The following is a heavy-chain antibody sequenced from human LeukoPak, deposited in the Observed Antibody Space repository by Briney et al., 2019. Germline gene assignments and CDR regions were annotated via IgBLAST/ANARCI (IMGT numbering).Heavy chain of an antibody. CDR3: ARSLLLGTSVDY. CDR2: ISGSSSTI. D-gene: IGHD3-22*01. CDR1: GFTFSSFS. V-gene: IGHV3-48*02. J-gene: IGHJ4*02. Sequence: GGSLRLSCAASGFTFSSFSMNWVRLAPGKGLERVSYISGSSSTIYYADPVKGRSTISRDNAKNSLYLQMNSLRDEDTAVYYCARSLLLGTSVDYWGQGTLVTVSS.